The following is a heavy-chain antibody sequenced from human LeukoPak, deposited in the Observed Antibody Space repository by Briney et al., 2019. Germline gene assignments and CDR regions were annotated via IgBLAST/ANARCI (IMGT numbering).Heavy chain of an antibody. Sequence: GGSLRLSCAASGFTFSSYELNWVRQAPGKGLEWVSVIYSGGITYYADSVKGRFTISRDNSKNTLYLQMNSLRAEDTAVYYCARDLGSRGDYWGQGTLVTVSS. CDR3: ARDLGSRGDY. CDR2: IYSGGIT. CDR1: GFTFSSYE. D-gene: IGHD3-10*01. J-gene: IGHJ4*02. V-gene: IGHV3-53*01.